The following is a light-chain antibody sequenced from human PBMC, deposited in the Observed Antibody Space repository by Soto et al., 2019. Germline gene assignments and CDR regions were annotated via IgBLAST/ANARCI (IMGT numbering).Light chain of an antibody. J-gene: IGLJ3*02. CDR3: TSYTSTSAPGV. CDR1: SSDVGGYNY. CDR2: DVT. Sequence: QSALTQPASVSGSPGQSITISCTGTSSDVGGYNYVSWYQQHPGKAPRLLIYDVTRRPSGVSNRFSASKSGNTASLTISGPQAEDEADYYCTSYTSTSAPGVFGGGTKVTVL. V-gene: IGLV2-14*03.